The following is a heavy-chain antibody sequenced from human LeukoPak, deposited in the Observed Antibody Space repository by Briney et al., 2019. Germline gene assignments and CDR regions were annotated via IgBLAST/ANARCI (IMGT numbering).Heavy chain of an antibody. V-gene: IGHV5-51*01. CDR3: ARLGPVLRYFDWLRRPEYSYYGMDV. CDR2: IYPGDSDT. Sequence: GESLKISCQGSGYSFTSYCIAWVRQMPGKGLEWMGIIYPGDSDTRYSPSFQGQVTISADKSISTAHLQWSSLKASDTAMYYCARLGPVLRYFDWLRRPEYSYYGMDVWGQGTTVTVSS. J-gene: IGHJ6*02. D-gene: IGHD3-9*01. CDR1: GYSFTSYC.